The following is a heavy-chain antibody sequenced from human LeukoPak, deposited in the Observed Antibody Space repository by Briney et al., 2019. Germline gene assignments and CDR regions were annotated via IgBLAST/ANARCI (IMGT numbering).Heavy chain of an antibody. J-gene: IGHJ4*02. CDR3: ARDLRPWELLYYFDY. CDR1: GYTFTGYY. V-gene: IGHV1-2*02. Sequence: GASVKVSCKASGYTFTGYYMHWVRQAPGQGLELMGWINPNSGRTNYAQKFQGRVTMNRYTSISTAYMELSRLRSDDTAVYYCARDLRPWELLYYFDYWGQGTLVTVSS. CDR2: INPNSGRT. D-gene: IGHD1-26*01.